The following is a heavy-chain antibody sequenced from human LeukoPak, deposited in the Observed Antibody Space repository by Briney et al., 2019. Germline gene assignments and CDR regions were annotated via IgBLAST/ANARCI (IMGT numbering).Heavy chain of an antibody. CDR1: GFTFSNTW. CDR3: ATRDSGDYPYFDY. J-gene: IGHJ4*02. D-gene: IGHD4-17*01. V-gene: IGHV3-74*03. Sequence: PGGSLRLSCAASGFTFSNTWMHWVRQAPGKGLVWVSRIHSDGISTTYADSVKGRFTISRDNAKNTLYLQMNSLRAEDTAVYYCATRDSGDYPYFDYWGQGTLVTVSS. CDR2: IHSDGIST.